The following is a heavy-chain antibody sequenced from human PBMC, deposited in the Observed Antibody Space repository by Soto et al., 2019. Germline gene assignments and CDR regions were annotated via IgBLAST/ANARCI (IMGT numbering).Heavy chain of an antibody. CDR3: ASQGLTGYNWFDP. J-gene: IGHJ5*02. CDR1: GDSITSNSYF. CDR2: IYYSGTT. D-gene: IGHD3-9*01. Sequence: SETLSLTCTVSGDSITSNSYFWAWIRQPPGKGLEWIGSIYYSGTTHYNPSLKSRVTISVDRSRNQFSLKLSSVTAADTAVYYCASQGLTGYNWFDPWGQGTLVTVS. V-gene: IGHV4-39*01.